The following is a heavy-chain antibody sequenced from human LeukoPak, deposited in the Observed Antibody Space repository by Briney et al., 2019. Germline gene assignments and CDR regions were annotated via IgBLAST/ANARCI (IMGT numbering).Heavy chain of an antibody. J-gene: IGHJ4*02. CDR1: GYTFTGYY. Sequence: ASVKVSCKASGYTFTGYYMHWVRQAPGQGLEWMGWINPNSGGTNYAQKFQGRVTMTRDTSISTAYMELSSLRSEDTAVYYCARDQYSSSWYFITRDFDYWGQGTLVTVSS. V-gene: IGHV1-2*02. D-gene: IGHD6-13*01. CDR3: ARDQYSSSWYFITRDFDY. CDR2: INPNSGGT.